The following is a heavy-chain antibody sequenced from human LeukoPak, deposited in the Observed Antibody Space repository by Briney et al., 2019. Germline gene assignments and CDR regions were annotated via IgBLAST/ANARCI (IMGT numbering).Heavy chain of an antibody. CDR2: IKQDGSEK. CDR1: GFTFSSYW. J-gene: IGHJ3*02. V-gene: IGHV3-7*01. CDR3: ARPNMVRGVISLSAFDI. D-gene: IGHD3-10*01. Sequence: GGSLRLSCAASGFTFSSYWMSWVRQAPGKGLEWVANIKQDGSEKYYVDSVKGRFTISRDNAKNSLYLQMNSLRAEDTAVYYCARPNMVRGVISLSAFDIWGQGTMVTVSS.